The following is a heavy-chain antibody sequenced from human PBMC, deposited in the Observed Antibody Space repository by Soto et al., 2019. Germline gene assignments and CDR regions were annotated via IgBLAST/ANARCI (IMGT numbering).Heavy chain of an antibody. J-gene: IGHJ4*02. CDR3: ARDKITGLFDY. D-gene: IGHD2-8*02. V-gene: IGHV4-34*01. CDR2: INHSGST. Sequence: QVQLQQWGAGLLKPSETLSLTCAVYGGSFSGYYWTWIRQPPGTGLEWIGEINHSGSTNYNPSLKSPVTISVDTSKDQFSLKLTSVTAADTAAYYCARDKITGLFDYWGQGTLVTVSS. CDR1: GGSFSGYY.